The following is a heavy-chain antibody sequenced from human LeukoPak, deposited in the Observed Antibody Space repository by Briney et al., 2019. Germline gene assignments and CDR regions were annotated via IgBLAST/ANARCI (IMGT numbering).Heavy chain of an antibody. CDR1: GYTFTSYH. CDR2: INPSGGST. V-gene: IGHV1-46*01. Sequence: ASVTVSFAASGYTFTSYHMHWVRQAPGQGLEWMGIINPSGGSTSYAQKFQGRVTMTRDTSTSTVYMELSSLRSEDTAVYYCASYSSGWDYWGQGTLVTVSS. J-gene: IGHJ4*02. CDR3: ASYSSGWDY. D-gene: IGHD6-19*01.